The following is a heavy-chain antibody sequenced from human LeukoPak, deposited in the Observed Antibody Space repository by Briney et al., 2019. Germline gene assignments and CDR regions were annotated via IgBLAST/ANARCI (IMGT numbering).Heavy chain of an antibody. Sequence: AETLSLTCAVHGGSFSGYYWSWIRQPPGKGLEWIGEINHSGSTNYNPSLKSRVTISVDTSKNQFSLKLSSVTAADTAVYYCARGRGRRFGELLSHWFDPWGQGTLVTVSS. D-gene: IGHD3-10*01. CDR1: GGSFSGYY. CDR3: ARGRGRRFGELLSHWFDP. V-gene: IGHV4-34*01. J-gene: IGHJ5*02. CDR2: INHSGST.